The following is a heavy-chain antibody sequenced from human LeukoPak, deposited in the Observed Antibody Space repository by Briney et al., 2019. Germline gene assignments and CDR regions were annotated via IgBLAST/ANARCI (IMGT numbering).Heavy chain of an antibody. V-gene: IGHV1-8*01. CDR3: ARELLDGEDYYYYYIDV. D-gene: IGHD3-3*01. CDR2: MNPNSGNT. CDR1: GYTFTSYD. Sequence: GASVKVSCKASGYTFTSYDINWVRQATGQGLEWMGWMNPNSGNTGYAQKFQGRVTMTRNTSISTAYMELSSLRSEDTAVYYCARELLDGEDYYYYYIDVWGKGTTVTVSS. J-gene: IGHJ6*03.